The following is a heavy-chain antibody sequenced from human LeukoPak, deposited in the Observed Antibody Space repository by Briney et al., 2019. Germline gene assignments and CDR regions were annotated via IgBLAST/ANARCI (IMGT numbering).Heavy chain of an antibody. CDR3: ARGAGYGKDY. D-gene: IGHD4-17*01. J-gene: IGHJ4*02. Sequence: ASVKVSCKASGGTFSSYAISWVRQAPGQGLEWMGRIIPILGIANYAQKFQGRGTITADKTTSTAYMELSSLRSEDTAVYYCARGAGYGKDYWGQGALVTVSS. CDR2: IIPILGIA. V-gene: IGHV1-69*04. CDR1: GGTFSSYA.